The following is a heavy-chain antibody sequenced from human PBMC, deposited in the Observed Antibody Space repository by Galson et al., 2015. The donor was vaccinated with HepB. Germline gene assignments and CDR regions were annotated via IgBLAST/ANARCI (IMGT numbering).Heavy chain of an antibody. J-gene: IGHJ5*02. CDR3: ASCFKRGNWFDP. D-gene: IGHD2-15*01. V-gene: IGHV3-21*01. Sequence: SLRLSCAASGFTFSSYSMNWVRQAPGKGLEWVSSISSSSSYIYYADSVKGRFTISRDNAKNSLYLQMNSLRAEDTAVYYCASCFKRGNWFDPWGQGTLVTVSS. CDR1: GFTFSSYS. CDR2: ISSSSSYI.